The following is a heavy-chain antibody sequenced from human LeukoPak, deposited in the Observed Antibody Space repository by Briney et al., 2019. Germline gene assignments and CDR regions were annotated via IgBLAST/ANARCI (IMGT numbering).Heavy chain of an antibody. V-gene: IGHV4-34*01. Sequence: SETLSLTCAVYGGSFSGYYWSWIRQPPGKGLEWIGEINHSGSTNYNPSLKSRVTISVDTSKNQFSLKLSSVTAADTAVYYCAREAFDTWGQGTMVTVSS. CDR1: GGSFSGYY. CDR3: AREAFDT. J-gene: IGHJ3*02. CDR2: INHSGST.